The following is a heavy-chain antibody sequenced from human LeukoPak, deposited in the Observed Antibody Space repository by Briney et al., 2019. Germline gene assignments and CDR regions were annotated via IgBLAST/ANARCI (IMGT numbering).Heavy chain of an antibody. V-gene: IGHV4-39*01. Sequence: SETLSLTCTVSGGSISSSGYYWGWIRQPPGKGLEWIGSIYYSGSTYYNPSLKSRVTISVDTSKNQFSLKLSSVTAADTAVYYCARLGVYDYVPPIDYWGQGTLVTVSS. CDR2: IYYSGST. J-gene: IGHJ4*02. CDR3: ARLGVYDYVPPIDY. D-gene: IGHD3-16*01. CDR1: GGSISSSGYY.